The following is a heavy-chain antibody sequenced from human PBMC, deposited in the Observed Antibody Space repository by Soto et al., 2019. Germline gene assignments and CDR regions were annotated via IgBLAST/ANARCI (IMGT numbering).Heavy chain of an antibody. Sequence: SETLSLTCTVSGGSISSGGYYWSWIRQHPGKGLEWIGYIYYSGSTYYNPSLKSRVTISVDTSKNQFSLKLSPVTAADTAVYYCARAERGRIAVAGKGIDPWGQGTLVTVSS. V-gene: IGHV4-31*03. CDR1: GGSISSGGYY. CDR3: ARAERGRIAVAGKGIDP. D-gene: IGHD6-19*01. CDR2: IYYSGST. J-gene: IGHJ5*02.